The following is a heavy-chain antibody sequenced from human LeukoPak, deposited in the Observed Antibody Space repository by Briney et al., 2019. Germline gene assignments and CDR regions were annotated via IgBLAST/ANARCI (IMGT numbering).Heavy chain of an antibody. D-gene: IGHD1-26*01. V-gene: IGHV3-30*04. CDR2: ISYDGSNK. Sequence: GGSLRLSCAASGFTFSSYAMHWVRQAPGKGLEWVAVISYDGSNKYYADSVKGRFTISRDNSKNTLYLQMNSLRAEDPAVYYCASTSGGYTLPFDYWGQGTLVTVSS. J-gene: IGHJ4*02. CDR1: GFTFSSYA. CDR3: ASTSGGYTLPFDY.